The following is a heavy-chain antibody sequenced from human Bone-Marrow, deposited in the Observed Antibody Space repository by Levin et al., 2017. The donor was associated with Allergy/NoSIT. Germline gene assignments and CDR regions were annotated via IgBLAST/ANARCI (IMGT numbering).Heavy chain of an antibody. D-gene: IGHD3-10*01. J-gene: IGHJ4*02. CDR3: ARDQGGTMVRGVPFDY. Sequence: GGSLRLSCAASGFTFSSYDMHWVRQATGKGLEWVSAIGTAGDTYYPGSVKGRFTISRENAKNSMYLQMNSLRAGDTAVYYCARDQGGTMVRGVPFDYWGQGTLVTVSS. CDR2: IGTAGDT. V-gene: IGHV3-13*04. CDR1: GFTFSSYD.